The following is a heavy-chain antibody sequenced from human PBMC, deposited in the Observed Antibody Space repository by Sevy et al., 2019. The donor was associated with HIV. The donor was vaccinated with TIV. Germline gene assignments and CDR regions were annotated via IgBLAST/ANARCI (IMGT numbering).Heavy chain of an antibody. Sequence: GGSLRLSCLASGFTFKNAWMSWVRQTPGKGLEWVGRIKSKTDARTRDFAAVVKSRFAITSEDSKNTVSLQMDNLRTEDTASYYCTAGVGTSDFDYWGQGILVTVSS. V-gene: IGHV3-15*01. D-gene: IGHD3-3*01. CDR3: TAGVGTSDFDY. J-gene: IGHJ4*02. CDR1: GFTFKNAW. CDR2: IKSKTDARTR.